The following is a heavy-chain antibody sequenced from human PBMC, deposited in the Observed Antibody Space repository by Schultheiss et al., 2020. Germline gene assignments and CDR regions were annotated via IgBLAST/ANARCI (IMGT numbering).Heavy chain of an antibody. J-gene: IGHJ4*02. CDR1: GFTFSSYE. CDR3: ARATPQFDY. CDR2: ISSSGSTI. Sequence: GGSLRLSCAASGFTFSSYEMNWVRQAPGKGLEWVSYISSSGSTIYYADSVKGRFTISRDNAKNSLSLQMNSLRAEDTAVYYCARATPQFDYWGQGALVTVSS. V-gene: IGHV3-48*03.